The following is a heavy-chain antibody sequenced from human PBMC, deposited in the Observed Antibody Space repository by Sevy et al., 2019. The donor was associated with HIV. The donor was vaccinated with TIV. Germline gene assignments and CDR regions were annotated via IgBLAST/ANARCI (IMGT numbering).Heavy chain of an antibody. J-gene: IGHJ6*03. CDR2: ISSSGSTI. Sequence: GGSLRLSCAASGFTFSSYEMNWVRQAPGKGLEWVSYISSSGSTIYYADSVKGRFTISRDNAKNSLYLQMNSLRAEDTAVYYCARDGVGATPADYYYYMDVWGKGTTVTVSS. V-gene: IGHV3-48*03. CDR1: GFTFSSYE. CDR3: ARDGVGATPADYYYYMDV. D-gene: IGHD1-26*01.